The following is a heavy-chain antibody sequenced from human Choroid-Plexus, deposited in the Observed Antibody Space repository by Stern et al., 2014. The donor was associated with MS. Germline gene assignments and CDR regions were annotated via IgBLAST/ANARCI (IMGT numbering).Heavy chain of an antibody. D-gene: IGHD2-15*01. J-gene: IGHJ4*02. CDR2: ISYDGSDK. V-gene: IGHV3-30*18. Sequence: VQLVESGGGVAQPGRPLILSCAASGFTFSNFGMHWVRQAPGKGLAWGALISYDGSDKYYADAVKGRFTIFRDNSKNTLYMHMNSLRAEDTDVYYCAKDRQWSTYFFDYWGQGSLVTVSS. CDR1: GFTFSNFG. CDR3: AKDRQWSTYFFDY.